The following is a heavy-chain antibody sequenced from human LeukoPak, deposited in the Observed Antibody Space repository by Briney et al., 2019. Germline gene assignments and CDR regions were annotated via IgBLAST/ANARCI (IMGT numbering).Heavy chain of an antibody. CDR2: SDWDDDK. V-gene: IGHV2-70*11. CDR1: GFSRPTRGMC. J-gene: IGHJ4*02. CDR3: VRLPCRHGYNPV. Sequence: SGPTLLNPPQTFTLTCTVSGFSRPTRGMCVSWIRQLPGKALEWLSRSDWDDDKYYSTALKTRLTISKDTSKNQVVLTMTNMDPVDTATYYCVRLPCRHGYNPVWGQGTLVTVSS. D-gene: IGHD5-24*01.